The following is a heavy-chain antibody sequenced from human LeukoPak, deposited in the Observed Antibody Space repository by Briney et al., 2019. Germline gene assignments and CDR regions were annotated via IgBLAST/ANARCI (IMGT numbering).Heavy chain of an antibody. V-gene: IGHV4-34*01. Sequence: HPSETLSLTCAVYGGSFSGYYWSWIRQPPGKGLEWIGEINHSGSTNYNPSLKSRVTISVDTSKNQFSLKLSSVTAADTAVYYCARGRYSGYDYDYWGQGTLVTVSS. CDR3: ARGRYSGYDYDY. J-gene: IGHJ4*02. CDR1: GGSFSGYY. D-gene: IGHD5-12*01. CDR2: INHSGST.